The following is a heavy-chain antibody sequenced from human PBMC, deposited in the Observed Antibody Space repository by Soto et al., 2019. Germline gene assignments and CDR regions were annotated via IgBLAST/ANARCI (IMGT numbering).Heavy chain of an antibody. CDR2: ISWNSGSI. Sequence: PGGSLRLSCAASGFTFDDYAMHWVRQAPGKGLEWVSGISWNSGSIGYADSVKGRFTISRDNAKNSLYLQMNSLRAEDTALYYCAKGRGNYYMDVWGKGTTVTVSS. J-gene: IGHJ6*03. CDR3: AKGRGNYYMDV. V-gene: IGHV3-9*01. D-gene: IGHD3-10*01. CDR1: GFTFDDYA.